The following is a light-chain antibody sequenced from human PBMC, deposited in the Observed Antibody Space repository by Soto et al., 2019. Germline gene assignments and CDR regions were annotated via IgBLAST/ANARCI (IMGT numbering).Light chain of an antibody. J-gene: IGKJ4*01. V-gene: IGKV1-27*01. CDR3: QKYDGAPLT. CDR1: QVINIY. CDR2: AAS. Sequence: DIQMTQSPSSLSAYVGDRVNITCRAGQVINIYLAWYQQKPGKVPKLLISAASTLQSGVPSRFSGSGSGTDFTLTISSLQPEDVATYYCQKYDGAPLTFGGGTKVEIK.